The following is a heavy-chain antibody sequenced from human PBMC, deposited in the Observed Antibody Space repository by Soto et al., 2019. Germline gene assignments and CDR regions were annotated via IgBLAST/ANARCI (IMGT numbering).Heavy chain of an antibody. V-gene: IGHV4-34*09. D-gene: IGHD3-22*01. J-gene: IGHJ5*02. CDR3: ARGDETYYYDSSHNWFDP. CDR2: IYYSGST. Sequence: SETLSLTCAVYGGSFSGYYWSWIRQPPGKGLEWIGYIYYSGSTYYNPSLKSRVTISVDTSKNQFSLKLSSVTAADTAVYYCARGDETYYYDSSHNWFDPWGQGTLVTVSS. CDR1: GGSFSGYY.